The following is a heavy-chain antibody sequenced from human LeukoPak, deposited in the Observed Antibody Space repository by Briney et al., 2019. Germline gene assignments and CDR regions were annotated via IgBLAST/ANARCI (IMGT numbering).Heavy chain of an antibody. J-gene: IGHJ3*02. V-gene: IGHV3-30*14. D-gene: IGHD6-19*01. CDR2: ISYDKSNK. Sequence: GESLRLSCVTSGFTFSNFWMSWVRQAPGKGLEWVALISYDKSNKYYADSVKGRFTISRDNSKNTLFVQMNSLRTEDTAVYYCARSGVQWQWLLTYDAFDIWGQGTMVTVSS. CDR1: GFTFSNFW. CDR3: ARSGVQWQWLLTYDAFDI.